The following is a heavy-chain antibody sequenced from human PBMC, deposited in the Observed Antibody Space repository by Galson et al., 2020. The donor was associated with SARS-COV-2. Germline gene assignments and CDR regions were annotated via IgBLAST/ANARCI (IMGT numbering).Heavy chain of an antibody. J-gene: IGHJ4*02. CDR3: ARGDMGNYYFDY. Sequence: GGPLSLSCAASGFTFSSHWMHWVRQAPGKGLVWVSRIYREGISTSYADSVKARFNISGDNAKNTLSLQMNSLRAEDTAVYYCARGDMGNYYFDYWGQGTLVTVSS. V-gene: IGHV3-74*01. CDR1: GFTFSSHW. CDR2: IYREGIST. D-gene: IGHD3-10*01.